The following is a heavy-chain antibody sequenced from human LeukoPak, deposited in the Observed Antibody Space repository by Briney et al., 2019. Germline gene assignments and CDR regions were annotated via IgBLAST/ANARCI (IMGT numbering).Heavy chain of an antibody. Sequence: SETLSLTCTVSGGSISSSSYYWGWIRQPPGKGLEWIGSIYYSGSTYYNPSLKSRVTISVDTSKNQFSLKLSSVTAADTAVYYCARGARHYDILTGYSTIDAFDIWGQGTMVTVSS. V-gene: IGHV4-39*07. CDR3: ARGARHYDILTGYSTIDAFDI. CDR2: IYYSGST. J-gene: IGHJ3*02. CDR1: GGSISSSSYY. D-gene: IGHD3-9*01.